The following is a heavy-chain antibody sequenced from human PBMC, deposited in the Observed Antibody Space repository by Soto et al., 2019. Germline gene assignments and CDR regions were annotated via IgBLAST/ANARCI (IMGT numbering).Heavy chain of an antibody. CDR3: AREFGLAX. Sequence: LSLSCAAYGVTFSSYLMSWFRQAPGKGLEWVANIKQYGSEKYYVDSVKCRFTISRDNAKNSLYLQMNSLRAEDTAVYYCAREFGLAXWGQGTLVTVSX. CDR1: GVTFSSYL. V-gene: IGHV3-7*01. CDR2: IKQYGSEK. J-gene: IGHJ4*02. D-gene: IGHD3-10*01.